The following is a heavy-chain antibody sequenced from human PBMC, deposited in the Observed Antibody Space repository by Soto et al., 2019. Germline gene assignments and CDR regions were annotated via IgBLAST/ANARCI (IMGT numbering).Heavy chain of an antibody. CDR2: IGSNGGST. Sequence: GGSLRLSCSASGFTFNSYAMHWVRQAPGKGLEYVSAIGSNGGSTYYGDSVKGRFTISRDNSKNTLYLQMSSLRAEDTAVYYCVKGAITMVRGVIASAEYFHHWGQGTLVTVSS. D-gene: IGHD3-10*01. V-gene: IGHV3-64D*06. CDR1: GFTFNSYA. CDR3: VKGAITMVRGVIASAEYFHH. J-gene: IGHJ1*01.